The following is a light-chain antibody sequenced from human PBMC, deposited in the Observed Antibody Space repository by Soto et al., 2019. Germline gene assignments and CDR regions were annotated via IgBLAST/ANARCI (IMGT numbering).Light chain of an antibody. CDR2: KVT. CDR1: SSDIGAYDY. V-gene: IGLV2-14*01. Sequence: QSALTQPASLSGSPGQSITISCTGTSSDIGAYDYVSWFQQHPGNVPRLLIYKVTNRPSGVSYRFSGSKSGNTASLTISGLQAEDEADYFCTSSTTGSLYVFGTGTKVTVL. CDR3: TSSTTGSLYV. J-gene: IGLJ1*01.